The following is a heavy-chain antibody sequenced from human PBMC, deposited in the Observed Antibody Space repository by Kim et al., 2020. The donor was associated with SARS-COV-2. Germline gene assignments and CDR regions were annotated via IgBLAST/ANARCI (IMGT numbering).Heavy chain of an antibody. CDR2: IYYSGST. Sequence: SETLSLTCTVSGGSISSSSYYWGWIRQPPGKGLEWIGSIYYSGSTYYNPSLKSRVTISVDTSKNQFSLKLSSVTAADTAVYYCARRATKADFWSGYLWDGNWFDPWGQGTLVTVSS. V-gene: IGHV4-39*01. D-gene: IGHD3-3*01. CDR3: ARRATKADFWSGYLWDGNWFDP. J-gene: IGHJ5*02. CDR1: GGSISSSSYY.